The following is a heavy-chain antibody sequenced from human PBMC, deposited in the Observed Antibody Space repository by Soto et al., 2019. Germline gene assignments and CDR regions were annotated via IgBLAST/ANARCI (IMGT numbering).Heavy chain of an antibody. J-gene: IGHJ1*01. CDR2: ISYDGSNK. Sequence: QVQLVESGGGVVQPGRSLRLSCAASGFTFSSYAMHWARQAPGKGLEWVAVISYDGSNKYYADSVKGRFTISRDNSKNTLYLQMNSLRAEDTAVYYCARDEAWYSSSWLEYFQHWGQGTLVTVSS. V-gene: IGHV3-30-3*01. D-gene: IGHD6-13*01. CDR3: ARDEAWYSSSWLEYFQH. CDR1: GFTFSSYA.